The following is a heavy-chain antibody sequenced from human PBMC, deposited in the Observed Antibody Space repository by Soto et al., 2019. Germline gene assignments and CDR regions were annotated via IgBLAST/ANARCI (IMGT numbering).Heavy chain of an antibody. Sequence: AAVKVSCKASGYTFTSYGISWVRQAPGQGLEWMGWISAYNGSTNYAQKLQGRVTMTTDTSTSTAYMELRTLRSDDTAVYYCARHIRLERGMDVWGQGTTVTVSS. D-gene: IGHD1-1*01. CDR1: GYTFTSYG. CDR2: ISAYNGST. V-gene: IGHV1-18*04. J-gene: IGHJ6*02. CDR3: ARHIRLERGMDV.